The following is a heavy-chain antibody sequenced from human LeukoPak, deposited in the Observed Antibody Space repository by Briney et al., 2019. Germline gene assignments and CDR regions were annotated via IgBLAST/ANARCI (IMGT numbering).Heavy chain of an antibody. CDR2: IRADDGDT. J-gene: IGHJ1*01. CDR1: GYKFLSHG. D-gene: IGHD4-11*01. V-gene: IGHV1-18*04. CDR3: ARDWPTVIADF. Sequence: ASVRVSCKTSGYKFLSHGISWVRQAPGQGLEWLGWIRADDGDTRFAQKFQGRFTMTTDTSTSTAHMELRSLRSDDTAVYYCARDWPTVIADFWGQGTLVTVSS.